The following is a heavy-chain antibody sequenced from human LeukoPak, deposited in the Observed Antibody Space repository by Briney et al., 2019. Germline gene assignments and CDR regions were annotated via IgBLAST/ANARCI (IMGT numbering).Heavy chain of an antibody. CDR1: GFTVSDHY. J-gene: IGHJ3*02. CDR2: MYSGGNI. D-gene: IGHD1-26*01. Sequence: GGSLRLSCAASGFTVSDHYMNWVRQAPGKGLEWVSVMYSGGNIYYADSVKGRFTISRDNSQNTLYLQIDSLRADDTAVYYCARESGGDLGEAFDIWGQGTMVTVSS. CDR3: ARESGGDLGEAFDI. V-gene: IGHV3-53*01.